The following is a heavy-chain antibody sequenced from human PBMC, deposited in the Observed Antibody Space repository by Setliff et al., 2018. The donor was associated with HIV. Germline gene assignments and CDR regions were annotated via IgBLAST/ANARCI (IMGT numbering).Heavy chain of an antibody. D-gene: IGHD6-13*01. Sequence: CAASGFTFSRYGMQWVRQAPGKGREWVAFRRYDGSDKYYADSVMGRFTISRDNSKNTLYLQMNTLRTEDTAVYYCAQLAAADDSWGQGTLVTVSS. J-gene: IGHJ4*02. CDR1: GFTFSRYG. V-gene: IGHV3-30*02. CDR2: RRYDGSDK. CDR3: AQLAAADDS.